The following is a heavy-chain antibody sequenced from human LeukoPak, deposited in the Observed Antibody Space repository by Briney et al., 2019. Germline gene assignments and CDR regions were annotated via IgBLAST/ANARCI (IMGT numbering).Heavy chain of an antibody. CDR2: INPSGGST. CDR3: ARDESYGDYVG. Sequence: ASVKVSCKASGYTFTSYDINWVRQATGQGLEWMGIINPSGGSTSYAQKFQGRVTMTRDMSTSTVYMELSSLRSEDTAVYYCARDESYGDYVGWGQGTLVTVSS. J-gene: IGHJ4*02. V-gene: IGHV1-46*01. D-gene: IGHD4-17*01. CDR1: GYTFTSYD.